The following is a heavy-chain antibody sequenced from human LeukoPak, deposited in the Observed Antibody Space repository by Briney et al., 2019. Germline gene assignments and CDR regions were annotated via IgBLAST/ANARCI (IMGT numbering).Heavy chain of an antibody. D-gene: IGHD4-17*01. J-gene: IGHJ4*02. Sequence: GGSLRLPCAASGFTFSDYAMNWVRQAPGKGLEWVSTISGGGEYNRYADSVQGRFIVSRDNSKNTVYLQMTSLRVEDTAVYFCAKDKRGGSDYVYFDYWGQGTLVTVSS. CDR3: AKDKRGGSDYVYFDY. V-gene: IGHV3-23*01. CDR1: GFTFSDYA. CDR2: ISGGGEYN.